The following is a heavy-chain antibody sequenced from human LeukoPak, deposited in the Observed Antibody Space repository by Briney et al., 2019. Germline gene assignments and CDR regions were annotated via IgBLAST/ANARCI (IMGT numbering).Heavy chain of an antibody. D-gene: IGHD3-3*01. J-gene: IGHJ6*02. CDR3: AKTTSYDFWSGYSPYGMDV. CDR2: ISGSGGST. V-gene: IGHV3-23*01. Sequence: GGSLRLSCAASGFTFGSYAMSWVRQAPGKGLEWVSAISGSGGSTYYADSVKGRFTISRDNSKNTLYLQMNSLRAEDTAVYYCAKTTSYDFWSGYSPYGMDVWGQGTTVTVSS. CDR1: GFTFGSYA.